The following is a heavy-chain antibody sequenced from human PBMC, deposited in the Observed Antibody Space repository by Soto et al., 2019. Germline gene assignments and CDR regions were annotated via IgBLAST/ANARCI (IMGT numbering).Heavy chain of an antibody. CDR2: VSGSGGST. CDR1: GFTFSSSA. J-gene: IGHJ4*02. Sequence: EVQLLESGGGLVQPGGSMRLSCAASGFTFSSSAMSWVRQAPGKGLEWVSSVSGSGGSTYYSDSVKGRFTLSRDNSKNTRYLKINSLRDEDTAVYYCEKNLSPGGSSSYFDSWGQGTLVTVSS. D-gene: IGHD6-6*01. CDR3: EKNLSPGGSSSYFDS. V-gene: IGHV3-23*01.